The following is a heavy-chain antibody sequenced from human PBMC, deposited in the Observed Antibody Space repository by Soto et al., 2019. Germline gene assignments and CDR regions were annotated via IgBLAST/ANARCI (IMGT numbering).Heavy chain of an antibody. CDR3: ARDLHFDILTGYEHFDP. V-gene: IGHV4-59*01. CDR2: ISHSEAT. J-gene: IGHJ5*02. D-gene: IGHD3-9*01. CDR1: GGSISNYS. Sequence: PSETLSLTCTVSGGSISNYSWSWIRQPPGQGLEWIAYISHSEATNYNPSLKSRVTISRDTSKNQFSLRLTSVTAADTAVYFCARDLHFDILTGYEHFDPWGQGTLVTVSS.